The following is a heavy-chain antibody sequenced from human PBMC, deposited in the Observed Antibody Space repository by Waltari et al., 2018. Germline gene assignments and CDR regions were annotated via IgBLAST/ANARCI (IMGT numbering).Heavy chain of an antibody. D-gene: IGHD6-13*01. J-gene: IGHJ4*02. CDR3: TRARVAAIGSDFDY. CDR1: GYTFNDYY. Sequence: QVQLVQSGAEVKKPGASVKVSCEASGYTFNDYYIHWVRQAPGQGLAWMGKIRPNRGGTTYAQKFQGRVTMTRDTSISTAYMDLTGLQSDDTAVYYCTRARVAAIGSDFDYWGQGTLVTVSS. V-gene: IGHV1-2*02. CDR2: IRPNRGGT.